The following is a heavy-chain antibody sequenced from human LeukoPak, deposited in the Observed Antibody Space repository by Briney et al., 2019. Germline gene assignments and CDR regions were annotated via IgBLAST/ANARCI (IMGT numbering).Heavy chain of an antibody. V-gene: IGHV3-48*01. CDR1: GFAFSSYS. D-gene: IGHD2-8*01. CDR2: IRRESSMI. Sequence: GGSLRLSCAASGFAFSSYSRNWVRQAPGKGLDWVSYIRRESSMIHYTYSVKGRFTISRDNGKNSLYLQMNSLRAEDTAVYLCERVQDGKWDFDFWGQGKLVTVSS. CDR3: ERVQDGKWDFDF. J-gene: IGHJ4*02.